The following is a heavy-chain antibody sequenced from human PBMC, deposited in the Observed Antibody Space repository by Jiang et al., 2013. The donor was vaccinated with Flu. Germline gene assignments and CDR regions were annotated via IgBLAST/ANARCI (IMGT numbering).Heavy chain of an antibody. J-gene: IGHJ4*02. V-gene: IGHV4-61*02. CDR3: ARDRSFDY. CDR1: GDSISSGNYY. CDR2: IYTSGNT. Sequence: GSGLVKPSQTLSLTCTVSGDSISSGNYYWNWIRQPAGKGLEWIGRIYTSGNTNYNPSLKSRVTISADTSKNQFSLRLSSVTAADTAVYYCARDRSFDYWGQGTLVTVSS.